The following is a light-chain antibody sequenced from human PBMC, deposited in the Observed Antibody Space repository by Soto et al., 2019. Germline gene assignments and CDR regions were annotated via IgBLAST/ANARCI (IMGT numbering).Light chain of an antibody. Sequence: QSALTQPASVSGSPGQTITISCTGTRTDIGGYNLVSWYQQHPGKAPKLLIHEVSNRPSGISNRFNGSKSDNMASLTISGLRAEDEADYYCSAYSAGRTLLVFGSGTKLTVL. CDR2: EVS. J-gene: IGLJ1*01. V-gene: IGLV2-14*01. CDR1: RTDIGGYNL. CDR3: SAYSAGRTLLV.